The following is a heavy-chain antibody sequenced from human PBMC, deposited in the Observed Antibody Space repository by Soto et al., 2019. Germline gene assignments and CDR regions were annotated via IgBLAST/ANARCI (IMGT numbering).Heavy chain of an antibody. CDR2: IGYSGDST. CDR1: GFTFSSYA. Sequence: PGGSLRLSCAACGFTFSSYAMSWVRQAPGKGLEWVSSIGYSGDSTYYADSVKGRFTISRDNSKNTLYLEMSSLRAEDTAVYFCVKDMVRGVTPYYFDSWGQGALVTVSS. V-gene: IGHV3-23*01. CDR3: VKDMVRGVTPYYFDS. J-gene: IGHJ4*02. D-gene: IGHD3-10*01.